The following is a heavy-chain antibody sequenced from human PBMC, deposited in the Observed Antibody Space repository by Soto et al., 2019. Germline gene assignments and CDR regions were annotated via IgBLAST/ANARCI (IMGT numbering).Heavy chain of an antibody. D-gene: IGHD2-21*02. Sequence: QLQLQESGPGLVKPSETLSLNCSVSGGSFSNSYWTWIRQPAGKRLEWIGRSDTSGSTTYNPSLKSRFTLSLDTSKSQFSLRLTSVTAADTAVYYCARDPRRTANPRDDFDIWGQGTMVTVSS. CDR2: SDTSGST. CDR1: GGSFSNSY. V-gene: IGHV4-4*07. J-gene: IGHJ3*02. CDR3: ARDPRRTANPRDDFDI.